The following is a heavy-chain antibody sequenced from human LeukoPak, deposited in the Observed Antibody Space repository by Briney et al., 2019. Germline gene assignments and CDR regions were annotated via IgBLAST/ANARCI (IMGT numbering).Heavy chain of an antibody. J-gene: IGHJ3*02. CDR1: GYSFTSYW. CDR2: IYPGDSDT. V-gene: IGHV5-51*01. Sequence: GESLKISCKGSGYSFTSYWIGWVRQMPGKGLEWMGIIYPGDSDTRYSPSFQGQVTISADKSISTAYLQWSSLKASDTAMYYCARLMRYSWPRQDAFDIWGQGTMVTVSS. D-gene: IGHD5-18*01. CDR3: ARLMRYSWPRQDAFDI.